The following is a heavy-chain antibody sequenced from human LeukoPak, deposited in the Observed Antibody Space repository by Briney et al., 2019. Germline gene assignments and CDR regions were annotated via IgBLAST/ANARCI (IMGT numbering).Heavy chain of an antibody. Sequence: ASVKVSCKVSGYTLTELSMHWVRQAPGKGLEWMGGFDPEDGETIYAQKFQGRVTITADKSTSTAYMELSSLRSEDTAVYYCARAEMGSSGPGYYYYYYMDVWGKGTTVTVSS. CDR2: FDPEDGET. J-gene: IGHJ6*03. CDR1: GYTLTELS. CDR3: ARAEMGSSGPGYYYYYYMDV. D-gene: IGHD3-22*01. V-gene: IGHV1-24*01.